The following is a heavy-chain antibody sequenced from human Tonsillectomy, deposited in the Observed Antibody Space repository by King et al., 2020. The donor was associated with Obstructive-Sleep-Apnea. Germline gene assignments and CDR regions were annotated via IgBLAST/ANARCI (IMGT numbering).Heavy chain of an antibody. V-gene: IGHV3-30-3*01. CDR3: ARASGNNWDDAFDV. D-gene: IGHD1-1*01. CDR1: GFSFSSYA. J-gene: IGHJ3*01. CDR2: ISYDPSNK. Sequence: VQLVESGGGVVQPGRSLRLSCAASGFSFSSYAMHWVRQAPGKGLEWVAIISYDPSNKYYADSVKGRFTISRDNSESTLYLQMNSLRAEDTAVYYCARASGNNWDDAFDVWGHGTMVTVSS.